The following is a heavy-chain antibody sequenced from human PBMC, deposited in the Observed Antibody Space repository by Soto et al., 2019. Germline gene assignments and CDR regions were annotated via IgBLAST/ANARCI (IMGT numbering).Heavy chain of an antibody. CDR1: GFTFSSYA. CDR3: AKDLEQQLETRD. D-gene: IGHD6-13*01. CDR2: ISGSGGST. Sequence: EVQLLESGGGLVQPGGSLRLSCAASGFTFSSYAMSWVRQAPGKGLEWVSAISGSGGSTYYADSVKGRFTISRDNSKHTLYLQMHSLRAEDTAVYYCAKDLEQQLETRDWGQGTLVTVSS. J-gene: IGHJ4*02. V-gene: IGHV3-23*01.